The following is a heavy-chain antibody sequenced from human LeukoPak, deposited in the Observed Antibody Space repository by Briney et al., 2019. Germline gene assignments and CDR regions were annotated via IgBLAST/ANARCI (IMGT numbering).Heavy chain of an antibody. CDR2: INHSGST. Sequence: SETLSLTCAVYGGSFSGYYWSWIRQPPGKGLEWIGEINHSGSTNYNPSLKSRVTISVDTSKNQFSLKLSSVTAADTAVYYCAAPNCSSTSCCGGNDYYYYGMDVWGQGTTVTVSS. CDR1: GGSFSGYY. D-gene: IGHD2-2*01. J-gene: IGHJ6*02. CDR3: AAPNCSSTSCCGGNDYYYYGMDV. V-gene: IGHV4-34*01.